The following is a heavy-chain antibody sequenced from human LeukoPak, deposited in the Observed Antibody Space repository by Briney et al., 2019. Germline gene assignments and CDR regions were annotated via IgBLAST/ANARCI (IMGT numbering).Heavy chain of an antibody. J-gene: IGHJ4*02. CDR1: GFTFSSYG. D-gene: IGHD2-8*01. V-gene: IGHV3-30*02. CDR2: IRYDGSNE. CDR3: ARAGGYCTNGVCYLDY. Sequence: GGSLRLSCAASGFTFSSYGMHWVRQAPGKGLEWVAFIRYDGSNEYYADSVKGRFTISRDNSKNTLYLQMNSLRAEDTAVYYCARAGGYCTNGVCYLDYWGQGTLVTVSS.